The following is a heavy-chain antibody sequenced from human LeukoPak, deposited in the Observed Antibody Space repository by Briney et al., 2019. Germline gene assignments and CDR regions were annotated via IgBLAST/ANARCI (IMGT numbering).Heavy chain of an antibody. CDR1: GFTFSSYA. J-gene: IGHJ4*02. Sequence: GRSLRLSCAASGFTFSSYAMHWVRQAPGKGLEWVAVKSYDGSNKYYADSVRGRFTISRDNSKNTLYLQMNSLRAEDTAVYYCAKDYYDSSGYLFDYWGQGTLVIVSS. CDR3: AKDYYDSSGYLFDY. D-gene: IGHD3-22*01. V-gene: IGHV3-30-3*01. CDR2: KSYDGSNK.